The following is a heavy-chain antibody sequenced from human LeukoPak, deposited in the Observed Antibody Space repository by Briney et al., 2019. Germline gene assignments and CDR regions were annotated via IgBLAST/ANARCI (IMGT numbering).Heavy chain of an antibody. D-gene: IGHD4-17*01. V-gene: IGHV4-61*02. CDR3: ARDSTTTVTIFDY. CDR1: GGSISSGSYY. J-gene: IGHJ4*02. CDR2: IYTSGST. Sequence: SETLSLTCTVSGGSISSGSYYSSWIRQPAGKGLEWIGRIYTSGSTNYNPSLKSRVTISVDTSKNQFSLKLSSVTAADTAVYYCARDSTTTVTIFDYWGQGTLVTVSS.